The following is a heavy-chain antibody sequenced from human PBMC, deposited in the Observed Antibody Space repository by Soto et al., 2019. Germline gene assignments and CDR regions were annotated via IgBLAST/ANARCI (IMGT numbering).Heavy chain of an antibody. Sequence: GGSLRLSCAASGFTFSNAWMSWVRQAPGKGLEWVGRIKSKTDGGTTDYAAPVKGRFTISRDDSKNTLYLQMNTLKTEDTAVYYCTTAFVVVVAATPSAADQIDYWGQGTLVTVSS. CDR3: TTAFVVVVAATPSAADQIDY. D-gene: IGHD2-15*01. V-gene: IGHV3-15*01. CDR1: GFTFSNAW. CDR2: IKSKTDGGTT. J-gene: IGHJ4*02.